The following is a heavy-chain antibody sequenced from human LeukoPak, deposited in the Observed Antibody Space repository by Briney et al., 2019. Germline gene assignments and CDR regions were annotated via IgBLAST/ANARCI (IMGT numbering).Heavy chain of an antibody. Sequence: PGGSLRLSCEASGFPLSSSWMHWVRQAPGKGLVWVSRIRNDGKDASYADSVKGRFTISRDNAKNTLYLQMNSLRAEDTAIYYCARPIVTTINSLDDWGQGTLVTVSS. CDR2: IRNDGKDA. CDR3: ARPIVTTINSLDD. CDR1: GFPLSSSW. D-gene: IGHD5-12*01. J-gene: IGHJ4*02. V-gene: IGHV3-74*01.